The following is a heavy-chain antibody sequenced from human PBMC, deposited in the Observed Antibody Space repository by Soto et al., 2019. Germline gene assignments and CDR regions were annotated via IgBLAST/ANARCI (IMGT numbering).Heavy chain of an antibody. CDR2: IYYSGST. J-gene: IGHJ6*02. Sequence: PSETLSLTCTVSGGSISSYYWSWIRQPPGKGLEWIGYIYYSGSTNYNPSLKSRVTISVDTSKNQFSLKLSSVTAADTAVYYCARVRWELLLTSFFGMDVWGQGTTVTVSS. CDR3: ARVRWELLLTSFFGMDV. D-gene: IGHD1-26*01. V-gene: IGHV4-59*01. CDR1: GGSISSYY.